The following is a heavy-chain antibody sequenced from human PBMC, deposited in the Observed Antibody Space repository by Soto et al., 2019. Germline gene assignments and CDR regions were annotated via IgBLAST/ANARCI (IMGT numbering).Heavy chain of an antibody. CDR3: ARGGGYCSSTSCYYYYYGMDV. D-gene: IGHD2-2*01. V-gene: IGHV4-34*01. Sequence: SETLSLTCAVYGGSFSGYYWSWIRQPPGKGLEWIGEINHSGSTNYNPSLKSRVTISVDTSKNQFSLKLCSVTAADTAVYYCARGGGYCSSTSCYYYYYGMDVWGQGTTVTVSS. J-gene: IGHJ6*02. CDR1: GGSFSGYY. CDR2: INHSGST.